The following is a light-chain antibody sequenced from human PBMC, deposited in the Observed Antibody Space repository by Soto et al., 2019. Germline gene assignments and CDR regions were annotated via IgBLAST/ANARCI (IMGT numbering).Light chain of an antibody. V-gene: IGLV2-14*01. Sequence: QSALTQPASVSGSPGQSITISCAGTRSDIGASNSVSWYQHLPVRSPTLIIYEATNRPSGVSERFSGSKAGDTASLTISGLQADDESEYFCISYKTDDTFVFGGGTKLTVL. J-gene: IGLJ1*01. CDR3: ISYKTDDTFV. CDR2: EAT. CDR1: RSDIGASNS.